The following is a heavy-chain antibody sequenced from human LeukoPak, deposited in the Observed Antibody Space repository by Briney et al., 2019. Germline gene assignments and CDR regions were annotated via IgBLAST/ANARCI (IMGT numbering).Heavy chain of an antibody. V-gene: IGHV3-21*01. J-gene: IGHJ4*02. D-gene: IGHD5-18*01. CDR1: GFTFSSYS. Sequence: GSLRLSCAASGFTFSSYSMNWVRQAPGKGLEWVSSISSSSSYMYYADSVKGRFTISRDNAKNSLYLQMDSLRAEDTAVYYCARERGYSYGYGDYWGQGTLVTVSS. CDR3: ARERGYSYGYGDY. CDR2: ISSSSSYM.